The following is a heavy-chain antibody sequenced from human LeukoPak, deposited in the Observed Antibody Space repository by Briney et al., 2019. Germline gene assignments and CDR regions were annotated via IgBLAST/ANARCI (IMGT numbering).Heavy chain of an antibody. Sequence: ASVKVSCKASGYTFTSSGISWVRQAPGQGLECMGWISAYNGNTNYAQKLQGRVTMTTDTSTSTAYMELRSLRSDDTAVYYCARAWGYDSSGYFNPRLGFDPWGQGTLVTVSS. J-gene: IGHJ5*02. CDR2: ISAYNGNT. CDR3: ARAWGYDSSGYFNPRLGFDP. V-gene: IGHV1-18*01. CDR1: GYTFTSSG. D-gene: IGHD3-22*01.